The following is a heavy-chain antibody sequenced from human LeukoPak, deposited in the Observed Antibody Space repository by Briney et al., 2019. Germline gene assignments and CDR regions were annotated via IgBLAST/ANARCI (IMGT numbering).Heavy chain of an antibody. J-gene: IGHJ4*02. CDR1: GGSISSSSYY. CDR3: ARERAVTTYYYFDY. CDR2: IYYSGST. D-gene: IGHD4-17*01. V-gene: IGHV4-61*01. Sequence: SETLSLTCTVSGGSISSSSYYWSWIRQPPGKGLEWIGYIYYSGSTNYNPSLKSRVTISVDTSKNQFSLKLSSVTAADTAAYYCARERAVTTYYYFDYWGQGTLVTVSS.